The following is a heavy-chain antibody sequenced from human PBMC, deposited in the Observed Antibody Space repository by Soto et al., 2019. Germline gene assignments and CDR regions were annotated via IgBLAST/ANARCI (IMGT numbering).Heavy chain of an antibody. J-gene: IGHJ6*03. V-gene: IGHV3-7*03. Sequence: QLGGSLRLSCAASGFTFSSYWMSWVRQAPGKGLEWVANIKQDGSEKYYVDSVKGRFTISRDNAKNSLYLQMNSLRAEDTAVYYCARENLRTTVPYYYYMDVWGKGTTVTVSS. CDR2: IKQDGSEK. CDR3: ARENLRTTVPYYYYMDV. CDR1: GFTFSSYW. D-gene: IGHD1-1*01.